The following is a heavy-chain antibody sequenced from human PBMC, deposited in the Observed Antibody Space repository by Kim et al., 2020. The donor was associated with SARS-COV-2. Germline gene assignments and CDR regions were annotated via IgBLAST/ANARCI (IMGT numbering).Heavy chain of an antibody. CDR2: ISSSSSTI. D-gene: IGHD3-10*01. V-gene: IGHV3-48*02. Sequence: GGSLRLSCAASGFTFSSYSMNWVRQAPGKGLEWVSYISSSSSTIYYADFVKGRFTISRDNAKNSLYLQMNSLRDEDTAVYYCARSDIDPYYYGSGSYYWGQGTLVTVSS. CDR1: GFTFSSYS. CDR3: ARSDIDPYYYGSGSYY. J-gene: IGHJ4*02.